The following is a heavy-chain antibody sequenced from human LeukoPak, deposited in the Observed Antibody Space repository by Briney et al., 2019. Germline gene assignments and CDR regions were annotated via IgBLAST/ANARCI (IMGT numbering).Heavy chain of an antibody. D-gene: IGHD6-13*01. J-gene: IGHJ3*02. V-gene: IGHV3-48*04. CDR2: ISSSSSTI. CDR1: GFTFSSYS. CDR3: ARGSAVVAAAGRDAFDI. Sequence: GGSLRLSCAASGFTFSSYSMNWVRQAPGKGLEWVSYISSSSSTIYYADSVKGRFTISRDNAKNSLYLQMNSLRAEDTAVYYCARGSAVVAAAGRDAFDIWGQGTMVTVSS.